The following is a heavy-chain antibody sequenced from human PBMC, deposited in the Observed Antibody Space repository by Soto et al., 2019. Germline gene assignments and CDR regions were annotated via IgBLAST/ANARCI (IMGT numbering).Heavy chain of an antibody. CDR2: IYNTGST. CDR1: GVSLSSYY. D-gene: IGHD2-2*01. V-gene: IGHV4-59*12. CDR3: AMVPAAPHWVYYFGMDV. Sequence: SETRPLTCTVSGVSLSSYYWSWIRQPPGKALEWIGYIYNTGSTNYNPSLKGRVTISIDSSKNQFSLKLTSVTAADTAVYYCAMVPAAPHWVYYFGMDVWGQGTTVT. J-gene: IGHJ6*02.